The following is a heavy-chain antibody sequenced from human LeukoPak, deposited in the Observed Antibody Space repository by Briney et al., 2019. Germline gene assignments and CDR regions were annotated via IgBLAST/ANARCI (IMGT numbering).Heavy chain of an antibody. Sequence: PGGSLRLSCAASGLTVSSNSMSWVRQAPGKGLEWVSFIYSGGSTYYADSVKGRFTISRDNAKNSLYLQMNSLRAEDTAVYYCATTYYYGTGSFDSWGQGTLATVSS. CDR2: IYSGGST. J-gene: IGHJ4*02. CDR3: ATTYYYGTGSFDS. D-gene: IGHD3-10*01. V-gene: IGHV3-53*01. CDR1: GLTVSSNS.